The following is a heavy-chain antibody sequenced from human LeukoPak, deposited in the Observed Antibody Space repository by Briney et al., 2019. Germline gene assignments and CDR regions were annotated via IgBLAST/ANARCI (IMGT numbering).Heavy chain of an antibody. CDR2: ISGSGGST. J-gene: IGHJ5*02. D-gene: IGHD2-2*01. CDR3: AKADCSSTSCRKGWFDP. V-gene: IGHV3-23*01. CDR1: GFTFSSYA. Sequence: TGGSLRLSCAASGFTFSSYAMSWVRQAPGKGLEWVSAISGSGGSTYYADSVKGRFTISRDNSKNTLYLQMNSLRAEDTAVYYCAKADCSSTSCRKGWFDPWGQGTLVTVSS.